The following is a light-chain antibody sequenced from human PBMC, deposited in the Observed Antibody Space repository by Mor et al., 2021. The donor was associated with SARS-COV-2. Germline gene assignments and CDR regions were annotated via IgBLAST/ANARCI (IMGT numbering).Light chain of an antibody. CDR3: STWDNSLRAVV. Sequence: TCTGNSINVVNQGAAWLQQHQGHPPKLLFYRNNNRPSGISERFSASRSGDTASLTIIGLQPEDEADYYCSTWDNSLRAVVFGGGTKLTVL. J-gene: IGLJ2*01. CDR1: SINVVNQG. V-gene: IGLV10-54*04. CDR2: RNN.